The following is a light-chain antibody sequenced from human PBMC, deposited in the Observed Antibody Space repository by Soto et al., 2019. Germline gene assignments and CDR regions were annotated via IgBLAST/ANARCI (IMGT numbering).Light chain of an antibody. CDR1: QTLLYFANNLNY. V-gene: IGKV4-1*01. CDR2: WAS. Sequence: IVMTPSPESLALSLGERATINCKSSQTLLYFANNLNYLAWYQQKPGQPPRLLIYWASTRESGVPDRFSGSGSGTDFTLTFSSLKAEDVAVYYCQQYYSTPITFGQGTRLEIK. CDR3: QQYYSTPIT. J-gene: IGKJ5*01.